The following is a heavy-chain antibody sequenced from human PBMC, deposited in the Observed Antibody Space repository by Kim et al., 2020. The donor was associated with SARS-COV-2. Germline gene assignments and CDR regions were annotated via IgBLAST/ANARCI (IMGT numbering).Heavy chain of an antibody. V-gene: IGHV3-9*01. J-gene: IGHJ4*02. CDR1: GFTFGDYA. CDR2: ISGNSGSI. Sequence: GGSLRLSCAASGFTFGDYAMHWVRQVPGKGLEWVSGISGNSGSIGYADSVKGRFTISRDNAKNSLYLQMNSLRAEDTALYYCAKDGSSSRHTPDYFDYWGQGTLVTVSS. CDR3: AKDGSSSRHTPDYFDY. D-gene: IGHD6-13*01.